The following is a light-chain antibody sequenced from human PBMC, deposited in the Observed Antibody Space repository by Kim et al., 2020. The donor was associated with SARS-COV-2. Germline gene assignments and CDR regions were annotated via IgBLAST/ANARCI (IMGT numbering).Light chain of an antibody. CDR2: DTF. CDR3: QQSRPVT. V-gene: IGKV3-20*01. J-gene: IGKJ4*01. Sequence: EIVLTQSPGTLSLSPGERATLSCRASQSLGNNYLAWYQQKPGQAPRLLIYDTFRRAAGIPDRFSGSGSGTDFTLTISRLEPEDFAVYYCQQSRPVTFGGGTKVDIK. CDR1: QSLGNNY.